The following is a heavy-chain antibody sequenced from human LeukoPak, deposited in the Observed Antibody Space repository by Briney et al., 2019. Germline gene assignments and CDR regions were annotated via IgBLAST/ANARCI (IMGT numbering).Heavy chain of an antibody. CDR3: ARGTPTPYDFWSGYYPYYFDY. CDR1: GGSISSHY. D-gene: IGHD3-3*01. CDR2: IYTSGST. J-gene: IGHJ4*02. Sequence: SETLSLTCTVSGGSISSHYWSWIRQPAGKGLEWIGRIYTSGSTNYNPSLKSRVTMSVDTSKNQFSLKLSSVTAADTAVYCCARGTPTPYDFWSGYYPYYFDYWGQGTLVTVSS. V-gene: IGHV4-4*07.